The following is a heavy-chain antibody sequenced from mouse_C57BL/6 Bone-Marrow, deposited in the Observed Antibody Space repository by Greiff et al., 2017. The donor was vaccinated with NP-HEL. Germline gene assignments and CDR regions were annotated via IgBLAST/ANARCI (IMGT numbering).Heavy chain of an antibody. J-gene: IGHJ2*01. Sequence: QVQLKQPGAELVMPGASVKLSCKASGYTFTSYWMHWVKQRPGQGLEWIGEIDPSDSYTNYNQKFKGKSTLTVDKSSSTAYMQLSSLTSEDSAVYYCARGRVTYYFDYGGQGTTLTVSS. D-gene: IGHD2-1*01. CDR2: IDPSDSYT. CDR3: ARGRVTYYFDY. V-gene: IGHV1-69*01. CDR1: GYTFTSYW.